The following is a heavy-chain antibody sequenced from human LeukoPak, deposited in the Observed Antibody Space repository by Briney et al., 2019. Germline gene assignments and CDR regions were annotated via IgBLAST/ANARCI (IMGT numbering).Heavy chain of an antibody. V-gene: IGHV3-21*06. CDR2: VSGTSEYI. J-gene: IGHJ4*02. CDR1: GFSFSTYS. Sequence: GGSLRLFCAASGFSFSTYSMIWVRQSPGKGLEWVSSVSGTSEYIYYADSVRGRFTISRDNAKNTVYLQMNSLRAEDTAAYYCARWYSSGWYSDYWGQGTLVTVSS. CDR3: ARWYSSGWYSDY. D-gene: IGHD6-19*01.